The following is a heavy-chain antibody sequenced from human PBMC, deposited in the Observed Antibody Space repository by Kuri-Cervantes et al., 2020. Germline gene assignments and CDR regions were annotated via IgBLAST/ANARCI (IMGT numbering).Heavy chain of an antibody. CDR3: ATTQSDSSWFDY. CDR1: GYTLTGLS. J-gene: IGHJ4*02. D-gene: IGHD6-13*01. V-gene: IGHV1-24*01. Sequence: ASVKVSCKVSGYTLTGLSMHWVRQAPGKGLEWMGGFDPEDGETIYAQKFQGRVTMTEDTSTDTAYMELSSLRSEDTAVYYCATTQSDSSWFDYWGQGTLVTVSS. CDR2: FDPEDGET.